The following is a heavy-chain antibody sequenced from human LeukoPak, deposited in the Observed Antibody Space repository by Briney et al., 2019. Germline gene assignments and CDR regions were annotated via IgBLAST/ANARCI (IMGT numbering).Heavy chain of an antibody. CDR2: MNPNSGNT. J-gene: IGHJ6*02. V-gene: IGHV1-8*01. CDR3: ARGATGYYYYYGMDV. D-gene: IGHD1-1*01. CDR1: GYTFTSYD. Sequence: ASVKVSCKASGYTFTSYDINWVRQATGQGLEWMGWMNPNSGNTGYAQKFQGRVTMTRNTSISTAYMELSSLRSEDTAVYYCARGATGYYYYYGMDVWGQGTTVTVSS.